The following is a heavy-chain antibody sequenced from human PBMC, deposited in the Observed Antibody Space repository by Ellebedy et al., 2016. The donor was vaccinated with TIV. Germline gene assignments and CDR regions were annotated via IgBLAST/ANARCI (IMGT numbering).Heavy chain of an antibody. CDR1: GFTFSRYD. D-gene: IGHD1-1*01. CDR3: ARLGRKVQSFDI. V-gene: IGHV3-13*01. Sequence: PGGSLRLSCAASGFTFSRYDMHWVRQPPGKGLEWVPAFDTAGDTYYVASVRGRFTVSRDNAKDSLFLQIDSLRVGDTELYYCARLGRKVQSFDIWGQGTMVAVAS. J-gene: IGHJ3*02. CDR2: FDTAGDT.